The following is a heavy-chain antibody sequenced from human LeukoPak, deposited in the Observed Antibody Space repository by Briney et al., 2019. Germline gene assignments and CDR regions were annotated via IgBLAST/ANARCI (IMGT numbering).Heavy chain of an antibody. CDR2: ISAYNGNS. Sequence: ASVKVSCKASGYTFTTYGVSWVRQAPGQGLEWMGWISAYNGNSNYAQKLQGRVTMTTDTSTTTAYMELRSLRSDDTAVYYCARDKSLRGYFDYWGQGTLVTVSS. J-gene: IGHJ4*02. V-gene: IGHV1-18*01. CDR1: GYTFTTYG. CDR3: ARDKSLRGYFDY.